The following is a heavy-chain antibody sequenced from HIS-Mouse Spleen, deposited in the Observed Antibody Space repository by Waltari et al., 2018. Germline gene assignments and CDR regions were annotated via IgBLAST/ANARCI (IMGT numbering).Heavy chain of an antibody. CDR3: ASQNYYDSSGYHTGAFDI. CDR1: GFTFSSYA. CDR2: ISYDGSNK. V-gene: IGHV3-30-3*01. J-gene: IGHJ3*02. Sequence: QVQLVESGGGVVQPGRSLRLSCAASGFTFSSYAMHWVRQAPGQGLEWVAVISYDGSNKYYADSVKGRFTISRDNSKNTLYLQMNSLRAEDTAVYYCASQNYYDSSGYHTGAFDIWGQGTMVTVSS. D-gene: IGHD3-22*01.